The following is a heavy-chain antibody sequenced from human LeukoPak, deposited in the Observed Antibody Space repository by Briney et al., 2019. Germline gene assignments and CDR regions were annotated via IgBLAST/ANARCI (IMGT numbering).Heavy chain of an antibody. D-gene: IGHD7-27*01. CDR1: GYIFTAYH. CDR2: INPNTGDT. J-gene: IGHJ3*01. V-gene: IGHV1-2*02. Sequence: GSVRVSCKTSGYIFTAYHVHWIRQAPGQGLEWMGSINPNTGDTNYAQKFQARVSMTRATSISTAYMELSRLTSDDRAVYYCARDNMSGWGQALDVWGQGTVVIVSS. CDR3: ARDNMSGWGQALDV.